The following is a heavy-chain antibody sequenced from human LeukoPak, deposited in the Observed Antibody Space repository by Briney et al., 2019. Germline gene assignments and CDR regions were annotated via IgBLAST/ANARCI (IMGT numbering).Heavy chain of an antibody. CDR1: GFTFSSYG. D-gene: IGHD2-15*01. J-gene: IGHJ6*03. CDR3: AKDSEVGGYYYMDV. Sequence: GRSLSLSCAASGFTFSSYGMHWVRQAPGKGLEWVAVIWYGGSNKYYADSVKGRFTISRDNSKNTLYLLMNSLRAEDTAVYYCAKDSEVGGYYYMDVWGKGTTVTVSS. CDR2: IWYGGSNK. V-gene: IGHV3-30*18.